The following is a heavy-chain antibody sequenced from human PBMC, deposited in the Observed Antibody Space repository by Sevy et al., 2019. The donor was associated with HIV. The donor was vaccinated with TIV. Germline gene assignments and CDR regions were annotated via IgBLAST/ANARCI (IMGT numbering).Heavy chain of an antibody. D-gene: IGHD3-3*01. CDR1: GGTFSSYA. CDR3: ARGEDRSGYYTIPRYYYYYGMDV. J-gene: IGHJ6*02. V-gene: IGHV1-69*13. CDR2: IIPIFGTA. Sequence: ASVKVSCKASGGTFSSYAISWVRQAPGQGLEWMGGIIPIFGTANYAQKFQGRVTITADESTSTAYMERSSLGSEDTAVYYCARGEDRSGYYTIPRYYYYYGMDVWGQGTTVTVSS.